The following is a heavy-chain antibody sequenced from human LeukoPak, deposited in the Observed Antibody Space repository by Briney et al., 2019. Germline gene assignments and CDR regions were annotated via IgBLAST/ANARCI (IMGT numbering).Heavy chain of an antibody. J-gene: IGHJ4*02. V-gene: IGHV4-39*01. CDR1: GVSISSSNSY. Sequence: PSETLYLTCTVSGVSISSSNSYWGWIRQPPGKGLEWIGSIYYSGNTYYNASLKSQVSISIDTSKNRFSLKLTSVTAADTAVYYCARQTGSGLFILPGGQGTLVTVSS. D-gene: IGHD3/OR15-3a*01. CDR2: IYYSGNT. CDR3: ARQTGSGLFILP.